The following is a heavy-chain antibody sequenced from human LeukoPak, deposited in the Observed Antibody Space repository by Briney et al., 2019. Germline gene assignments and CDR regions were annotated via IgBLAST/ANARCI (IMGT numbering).Heavy chain of an antibody. V-gene: IGHV4-34*01. Sequence: SETLSLTCAVYGGSFSGYYWSWIRQPPGKGLEWIGEINHSGSTNYNPSLKSRVTISVDTSKNQFSLKLSSVTAADTAMYYCAVGLVVPAASDYWGQGTLVTVSS. J-gene: IGHJ4*02. CDR1: GGSFSGYY. D-gene: IGHD2-2*01. CDR2: INHSGST. CDR3: AVGLVVPAASDY.